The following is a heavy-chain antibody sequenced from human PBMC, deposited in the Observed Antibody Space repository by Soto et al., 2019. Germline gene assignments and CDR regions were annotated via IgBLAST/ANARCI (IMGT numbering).Heavy chain of an antibody. J-gene: IGHJ4*02. Sequence: SETLSLTCTVSGGSISSGDYYWSWIRQPPGKGLEWIGYIYYSGSTYYNPSLKSRVTISVDTSKNQFSLKLSSVTAADTAVYYCAGAVRVAGTVFPYWGQGTLVTVSS. CDR1: GGSISSGDYY. V-gene: IGHV4-30-4*01. D-gene: IGHD6-19*01. CDR3: AGAVRVAGTVFPY. CDR2: IYYSGST.